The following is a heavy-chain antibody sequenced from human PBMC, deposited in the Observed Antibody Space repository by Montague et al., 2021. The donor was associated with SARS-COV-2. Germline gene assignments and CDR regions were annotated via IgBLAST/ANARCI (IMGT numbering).Heavy chain of an antibody. V-gene: IGHV3-11*01. J-gene: IGHJ3*02. Sequence: SLRLSCAASGFTFSDYYMTWIRQAPGKGLEWVSHISGSGSKTYYADSVKGRFTISRGTANNSVYLQMNFLGAEDTAVYYCARDQGGYGTFDIWGQGTMVTVSS. D-gene: IGHD5-12*01. CDR3: ARDQGGYGTFDI. CDR2: ISGSGSKT. CDR1: GFTFSDYY.